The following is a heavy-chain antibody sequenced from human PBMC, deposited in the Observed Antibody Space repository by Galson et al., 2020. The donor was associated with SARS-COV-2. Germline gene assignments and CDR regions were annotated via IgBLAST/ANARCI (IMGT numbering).Heavy chain of an antibody. J-gene: IGHJ6*02. CDR3: ARENYYGSGSYGYGMDV. Sequence: ETSETLSLTCTVSGGSISSYYWSWIRQPPGKGLEWIGYIYYSGSTNYNPSLKSRVTISVDTSKNQFSLKLSSATAADTAVYYCARENYYGSGSYGYGMDVWGQGTTVTVSS. V-gene: IGHV4-59*01. CDR1: GGSISSYY. D-gene: IGHD3-10*01. CDR2: IYYSGST.